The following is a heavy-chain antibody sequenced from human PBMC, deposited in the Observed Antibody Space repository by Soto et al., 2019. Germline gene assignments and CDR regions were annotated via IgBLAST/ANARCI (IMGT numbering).Heavy chain of an antibody. V-gene: IGHV1-46*01. Sequence: ASVKVSGKTSGYTFSIYYLHCVVQSPLRGLEWMGIINPRGGSTSYAQKFQGRVTMTRDTSTRTVYMELSSLRSEDTAVYYCARGNTYGSGNYAKIDTWGQGTLVTVSS. CDR1: GYTFSIYY. J-gene: IGHJ5*02. D-gene: IGHD3-10*01. CDR2: INPRGGST. CDR3: ARGNTYGSGNYAKIDT.